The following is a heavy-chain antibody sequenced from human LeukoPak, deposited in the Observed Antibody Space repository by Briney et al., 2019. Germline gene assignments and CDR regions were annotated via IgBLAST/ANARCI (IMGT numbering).Heavy chain of an antibody. D-gene: IGHD4-17*01. Sequence: PGRSLRLSCAASGFTFSSDAITWVRQPPGKGLEWVCTVVGDGSTKNYGDSVKGRFTISRDNSKNTLYLQMNSLRADDTAVYFCAKGAAMPLAGDYDIWGQGTMVTVSS. CDR1: GFTFSSDA. V-gene: IGHV3-33*06. CDR3: AKGAAMPLAGDYDI. CDR2: VVGDGSTK. J-gene: IGHJ3*02.